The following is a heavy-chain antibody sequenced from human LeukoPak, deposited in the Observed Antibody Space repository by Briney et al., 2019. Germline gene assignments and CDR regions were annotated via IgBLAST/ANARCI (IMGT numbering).Heavy chain of an antibody. CDR2: INHSGST. D-gene: IGHD3-22*01. V-gene: IGHV4-34*01. J-gene: IGHJ4*02. CDR3: ARGNDDSSRYYYLDY. CDR1: GGSFSGYY. Sequence: SETLSLTCAVYGGSFSGYYWSWIRQPPGNGLEWIGEINHSGSTNYNPSLKSRVTISVDTSKNQFSLKLSSVTDADTAVYYCARGNDDSSRYYYLDYWGQGTLVTVSS.